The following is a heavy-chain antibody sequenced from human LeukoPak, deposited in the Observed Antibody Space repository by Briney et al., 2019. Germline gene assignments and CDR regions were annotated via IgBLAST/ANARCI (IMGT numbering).Heavy chain of an antibody. V-gene: IGHV1-69-2*01. CDR2: VDPEDGET. D-gene: IGHD1-26*01. CDR3: ATSPKVEATIGAFNI. CDR1: GYTFTDYY. J-gene: IGHJ3*02. Sequence: ASVKISCKVSGYTFTDYYMHWVQQAPGKGLEWMGLVDPEDGETIYAEKFQGRVTITADTSTDTAYMELSSLRSEDTAVYYCATSPKVEATIGAFNIWGQGPMVTVSS.